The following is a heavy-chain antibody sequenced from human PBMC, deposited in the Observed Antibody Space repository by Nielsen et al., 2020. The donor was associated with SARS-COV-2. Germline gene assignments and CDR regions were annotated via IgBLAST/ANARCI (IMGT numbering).Heavy chain of an antibody. CDR2: ISYSSIYK. V-gene: IGHV3-21*01. CDR3: ASAPYCSGGSCYYFES. D-gene: IGHD2-15*01. J-gene: IGHJ4*02. Sequence: VRQAPGKGLEWVSFISYSSIYKYYADSVKGRFTISRDNAKNSLYLEMNSLRAEDTAVYFCASAPYCSGGSCYYFESWGQGALVTVSS.